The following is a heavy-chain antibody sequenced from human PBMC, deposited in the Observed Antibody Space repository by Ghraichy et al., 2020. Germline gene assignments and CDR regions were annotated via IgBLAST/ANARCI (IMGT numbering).Heavy chain of an antibody. V-gene: IGHV3-7*01. CDR3: ARDIYDILTGYYPYYFDY. D-gene: IGHD3-9*01. CDR2: IKQDGSEK. CDR1: GFTFSSYW. J-gene: IGHJ4*02. Sequence: CAASGFTFSSYWMSWVRQAPGKGLEWVANIKQDGSEKYYVDSVKGRFTISRDNAKNSLYLQMNSLRAEDTAVYYCARDIYDILTGYYPYYFDYWGQGTLVTVSS.